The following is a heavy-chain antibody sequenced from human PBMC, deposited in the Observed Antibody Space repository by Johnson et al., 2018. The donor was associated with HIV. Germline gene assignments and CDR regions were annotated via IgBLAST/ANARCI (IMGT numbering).Heavy chain of an antibody. D-gene: IGHD6-19*01. CDR1: RFTFSDYY. CDR3: VRDPHSSGWVDAFDI. Sequence: VQLVESGGGLVKPGGSLRLSCAASRFTFSDYYMSWIRQAPGRGLEWVSVIYSGGSTYYAHSVKGRFTISRDDSKNTLYLQMNSLRVEDTALYYCVRDPHSSGWVDAFDIWGQGTMVTVSS. J-gene: IGHJ3*02. CDR2: IYSGGST. V-gene: IGHV3-66*01.